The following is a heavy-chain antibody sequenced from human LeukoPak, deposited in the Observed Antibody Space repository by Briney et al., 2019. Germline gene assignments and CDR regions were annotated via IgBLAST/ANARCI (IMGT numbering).Heavy chain of an antibody. CDR1: GYTFTSHW. CDR3: AKAPRNSSTMLDY. V-gene: IGHV1-46*01. J-gene: IGHJ4*02. CDR2: INPSDGSI. D-gene: IGHD6-13*01. Sequence: ALVKVSCKASGYTFTSHWIQWVRQAPGQGLEWLGLINPSDGSIAYAHRFQGRVTMTRDTSTSIVYMDLSSLRSEDTAVYYCAKAPRNSSTMLDYWGQGTLLTVSS.